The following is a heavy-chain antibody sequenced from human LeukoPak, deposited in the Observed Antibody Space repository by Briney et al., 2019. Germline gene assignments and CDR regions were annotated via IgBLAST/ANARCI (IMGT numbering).Heavy chain of an antibody. J-gene: IGHJ4*02. CDR3: ARVKDHYFDY. V-gene: IGHV4-34*01. CDR2: INHSGST. CDR1: GGSFSGDY. Sequence: SETLSLACAVYGGSFSGDYWSWIRQPPGKGLEWIGEINHSGSTNYNPSLKSRVTISVDTSKNQLSLKLSSVTAADTAVYYCARVKDHYFDYWGQGTLVTVSS.